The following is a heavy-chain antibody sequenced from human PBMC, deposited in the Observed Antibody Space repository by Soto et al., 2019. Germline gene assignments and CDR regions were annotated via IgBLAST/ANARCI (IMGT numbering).Heavy chain of an antibody. CDR2: IIPTFGTA. CDR3: ARDDLSAATYCSGGSCYRYWYFDL. D-gene: IGHD2-15*01. CDR1: GGTFSSYA. Sequence: SVKVSCKASGGTFSSYAISWVRQAPGQGLEWMGGIIPTFGTANYAQKFQGRVTITADKSTSTAYMELSSLRSEDTAVYYCARDDLSAATYCSGGSCYRYWYFDLWGRGTLVTVSS. J-gene: IGHJ2*01. V-gene: IGHV1-69*06.